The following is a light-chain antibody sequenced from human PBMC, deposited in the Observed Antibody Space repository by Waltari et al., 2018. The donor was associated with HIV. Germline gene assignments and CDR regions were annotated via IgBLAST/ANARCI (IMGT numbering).Light chain of an antibody. V-gene: IGLV1-44*01. J-gene: IGLJ2*01. CDR2: SDK. CDR1: RSNIGSDT. CDR3: AAWDDSLNAVV. Sequence: QSVLIQPPSASGTPGQRVSISCSGRRSNIGSDTVTWYRQLPGAAPNLLIYSDKRRPSGVPDRFSGSKSGTSASLAISGLQSEDEADYYCAAWDDSLNAVVFGGGTKLTVL.